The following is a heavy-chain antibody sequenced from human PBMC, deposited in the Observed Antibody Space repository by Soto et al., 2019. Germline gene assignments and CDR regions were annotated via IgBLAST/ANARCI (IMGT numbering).Heavy chain of an antibody. D-gene: IGHD6-6*01. CDR2: ISGSGGST. V-gene: IGHV3-23*01. J-gene: IGHJ4*02. CDR1: GCTLSSYA. Sequence: EVQLLESGGGLVQPGGSLRLSCAASGCTLSSYAMSWVRQAPGKGLEWVSAISGSGGSTYYADSVKGRFTISRDNSKNTLYLQMNSLRAEDTAVYYCAKDDGTEQLVFDYWGQGTLVTVSS. CDR3: AKDDGTEQLVFDY.